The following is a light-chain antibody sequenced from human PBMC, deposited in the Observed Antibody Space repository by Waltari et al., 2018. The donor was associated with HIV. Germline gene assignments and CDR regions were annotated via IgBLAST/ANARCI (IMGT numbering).Light chain of an antibody. CDR2: GAS. Sequence: EIVMTQSPVTLSVSPGERGTLSCRASQSINNTLAWYQHKPGQAPRLLIYGASTRATGIPARFSDSGSGTDFSLNISTLQSEDFAVYYCQQYNNWPRTFGRGTKVEIK. V-gene: IGKV3-15*01. CDR1: QSINNT. J-gene: IGKJ4*02. CDR3: QQYNNWPRT.